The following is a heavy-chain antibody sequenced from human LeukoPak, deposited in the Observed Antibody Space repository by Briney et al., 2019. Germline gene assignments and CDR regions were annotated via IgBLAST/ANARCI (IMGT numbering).Heavy chain of an antibody. J-gene: IGHJ4*02. D-gene: IGHD2-2*02. CDR3: ATGGYCTSTSCYSFFDY. V-gene: IGHV5-51*01. CDR2: IYPDDSDI. CDR1: GYTFNNYW. Sequence: GESLQISCQASGYTFNNYWIAWVRQMPGKGLEWMGIIYPDDSDITYSPSFRGQVTISSDKSITTAYLQWSSLKATDSAIYYCATGGYCTSTSCYSFFDYWGQGTLVTVSS.